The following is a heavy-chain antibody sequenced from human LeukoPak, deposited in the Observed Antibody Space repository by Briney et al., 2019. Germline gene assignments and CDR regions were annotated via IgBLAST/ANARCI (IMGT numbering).Heavy chain of an antibody. D-gene: IGHD4-23*01. V-gene: IGHV1-18*01. CDR1: GFAFSDYG. CDR2: ISGNGDNT. CDR3: ARVHVYNVGIYYLDC. J-gene: IGHJ4*02. Sequence: APVKVSCTASGFAFSDYGLSWVRQAPGHGLEWLGWISGNGDNTKYVDGFQSKVTMTIDTPASTVYMDVRGLRSDDTAVYFCARVHVYNVGIYYLDCWVQGALVAV.